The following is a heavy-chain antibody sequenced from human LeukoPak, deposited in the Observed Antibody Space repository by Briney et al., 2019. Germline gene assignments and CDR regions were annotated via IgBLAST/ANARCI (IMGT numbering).Heavy chain of an antibody. V-gene: IGHV4-38-2*02. Sequence: SETLSLTCTVSGYSISSGYYWGWMRQPPGKGLEWIGSLYHSGSTYYSPSLSSRVTMSVDTSKNHFSLKLTSVTAADTAMYPCARIHSHAYSSYWGQGTLVTVSS. D-gene: IGHD3-16*01. CDR1: GYSISSGYY. CDR2: LYHSGST. CDR3: ARIHSHAYSSY. J-gene: IGHJ4*02.